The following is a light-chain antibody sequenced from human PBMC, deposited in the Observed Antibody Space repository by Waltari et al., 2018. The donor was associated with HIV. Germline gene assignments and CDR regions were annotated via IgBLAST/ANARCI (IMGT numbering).Light chain of an antibody. CDR2: QNN. Sequence: SYELTQPPSLYVSPGQTASITCSGDKLGATYASWYQQKPGQSPVLVIYQNNKRPSGIPARFSGSNSGDTAALTISGTQAVDEAHYYCQAWDSSSAVVFGGGTKLTVL. V-gene: IGLV3-1*01. CDR1: KLGATY. J-gene: IGLJ3*02. CDR3: QAWDSSSAVV.